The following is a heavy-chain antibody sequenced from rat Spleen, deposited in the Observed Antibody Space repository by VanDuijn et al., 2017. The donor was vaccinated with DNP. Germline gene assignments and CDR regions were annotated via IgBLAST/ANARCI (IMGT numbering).Heavy chain of an antibody. D-gene: IGHD4-1*01. CDR2: ITSAASSP. J-gene: IGHJ2*01. V-gene: IGHV5-31*01. Sequence: EVQLVESGGGLVQPGGSLRLSCIASGFIFSDFWMTWVRQAPGKGLEWVASITSAASSPSYADSGKGRFTISRDNTENTLYLQMHSLRPDDTATYFGVKGGLLATGLDYWGQGVMVTVSA. CDR1: GFIFSDFW. CDR3: VKGGLLATGLDY.